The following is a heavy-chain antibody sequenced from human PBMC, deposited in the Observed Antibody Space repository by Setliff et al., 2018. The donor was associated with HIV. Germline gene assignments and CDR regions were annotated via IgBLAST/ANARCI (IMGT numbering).Heavy chain of an antibody. Sequence: SETLSLTCDVSGFSISSRYYWGWIRQSPGKGLEWIGNIYHTGSSYYNPSLNDRATISLDTSKNQFSLKLSSVTAADTAVYYCARSIVPVASGYYYFEYWGQGTLVTSPQ. CDR2: IYHTGSS. J-gene: IGHJ4*02. CDR3: ARSIVPVASGYYYFEY. CDR1: GFSISSRYY. D-gene: IGHD3-3*01. V-gene: IGHV4-38-2*01.